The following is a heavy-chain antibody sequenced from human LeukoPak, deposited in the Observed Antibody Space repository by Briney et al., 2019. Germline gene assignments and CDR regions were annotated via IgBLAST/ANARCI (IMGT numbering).Heavy chain of an antibody. Sequence: ASETLSLTCAVYGGSFSGYYWSWIRQPPGKGLEWIGEINHSGSINYNPSLKSRVTISVDTSKNQFSLKLSSVTAADTAVYYCARASGYCSSTSCYGVFHRNWFDPWGQGTLVTVSS. CDR2: INHSGSI. J-gene: IGHJ5*02. V-gene: IGHV4-34*01. CDR3: ARASGYCSSTSCYGVFHRNWFDP. D-gene: IGHD2-2*01. CDR1: GGSFSGYY.